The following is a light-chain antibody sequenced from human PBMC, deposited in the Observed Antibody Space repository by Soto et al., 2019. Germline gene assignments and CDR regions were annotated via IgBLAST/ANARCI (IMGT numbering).Light chain of an antibody. V-gene: IGKV1-39*01. CDR1: QSISNY. CDR2: AAS. Sequence: DIQMTQSPSSLSASVGYRVTITFRASQSISNYLNWYQQKPGKAPKFLLSAASSLQSGVPSRFSGGGSGTDFTLTISSLQDEDSASYYCQQSYSTPRTFGQGTKVDIK. CDR3: QQSYSTPRT. J-gene: IGKJ1*01.